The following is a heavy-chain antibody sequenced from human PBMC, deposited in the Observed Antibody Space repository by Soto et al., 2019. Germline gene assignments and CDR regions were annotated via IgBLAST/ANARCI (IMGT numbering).Heavy chain of an antibody. J-gene: IGHJ4*02. D-gene: IGHD3-16*01. Sequence: QVQLVESGGGVVKPGPSLRLSCAAPGFPLSSYGIHWVRQAPGKGLGWVAVIWFDGSNKYHADSVKGRFTISRDNSKNTLYLQMNSLRAEDTAVYYCTGEPTAYFSMAYWGQGTLVTVSS. CDR3: TGEPTAYFSMAY. V-gene: IGHV3-33*01. CDR1: GFPLSSYG. CDR2: IWFDGSNK.